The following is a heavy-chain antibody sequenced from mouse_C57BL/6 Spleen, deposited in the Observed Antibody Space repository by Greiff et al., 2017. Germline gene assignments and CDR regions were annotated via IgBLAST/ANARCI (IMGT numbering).Heavy chain of an antibody. CDR3: VRQGTTVQFAY. CDR2: IRSKSNNYAT. D-gene: IGHD1-1*01. V-gene: IGHV10-1*01. J-gene: IGHJ3*01. CDR1: GFSFNTYA. Sequence: EVMLVESGGGLVQPKGSLKLSCAASGFSFNTYAMNWVRQAPGKGLEWVARIRSKSNNYATYYADSVKDRFTISRDDSESMLYLQMNNLKTEDTAMYYCVRQGTTVQFAYWGQGTLVTVSA.